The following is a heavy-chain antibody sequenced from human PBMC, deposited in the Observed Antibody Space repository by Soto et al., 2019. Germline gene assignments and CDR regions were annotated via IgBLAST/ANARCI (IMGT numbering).Heavy chain of an antibody. CDR3: VSLGWGYCSGGSCWSDY. J-gene: IGHJ4*02. V-gene: IGHV1-8*02. CDR2: MNPNSGNT. CDR1: GYTFTGYY. D-gene: IGHD2-15*01. Sequence: GASVKVSCKASGYTFTGYYMHWVRQAPGQGLEWMGWMNPNSGNTGYAQKFQGRVTMTRNTSISTAYMELSSLRSEDTAVYYCVSLGWGYCSGGSCWSDYWGQGTLVTVSS.